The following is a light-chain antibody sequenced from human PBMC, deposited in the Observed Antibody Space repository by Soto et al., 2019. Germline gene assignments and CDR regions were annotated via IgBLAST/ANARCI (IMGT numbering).Light chain of an antibody. Sequence: DIQMTQSPSTLSGSVGDRVTITCRASQTISSWLAWYRQKPGKAPKLLTYKASTLKSGVPSRFSGSGSGTEFTLTISSLQPDDFATYYCQHYKMYSPWTFGQGTKVDIK. V-gene: IGKV1-5*03. CDR3: QHYKMYSPWT. CDR1: QTISSW. J-gene: IGKJ1*01. CDR2: KAS.